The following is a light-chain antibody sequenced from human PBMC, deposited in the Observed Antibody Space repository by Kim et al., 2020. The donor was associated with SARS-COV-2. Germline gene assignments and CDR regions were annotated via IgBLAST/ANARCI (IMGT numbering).Light chain of an antibody. CDR2: EVS. CDR3: SSYAGSNNWV. Sequence: GQSVTISCTGTSSDVGGYNYVSWYQQHPGKAPKLFIYEVSQRPSGVPDRFSGSKSGNTASLTVSGLQAEDEADYYCSSYAGSNNWVFGGGTQLTVL. CDR1: SSDVGGYNY. J-gene: IGLJ3*02. V-gene: IGLV2-8*01.